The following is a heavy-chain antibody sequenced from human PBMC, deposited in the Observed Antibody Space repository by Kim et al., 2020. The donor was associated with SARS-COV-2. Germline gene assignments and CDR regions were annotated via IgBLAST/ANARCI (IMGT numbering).Heavy chain of an antibody. Sequence: GESLKISCKGSGYSFTSYWIGWVRQMPGKGLEWMGIIYPGDSDTRYSPSFQGQVTISADKSISTAYLQWSSLKASDTAMYYCARHGRIRGIVGRWLDYWGQGTLVTVSS. V-gene: IGHV5-51*01. CDR1: GYSFTSYW. D-gene: IGHD1-26*01. CDR3: ARHGRIRGIVGRWLDY. CDR2: IYPGDSDT. J-gene: IGHJ4*02.